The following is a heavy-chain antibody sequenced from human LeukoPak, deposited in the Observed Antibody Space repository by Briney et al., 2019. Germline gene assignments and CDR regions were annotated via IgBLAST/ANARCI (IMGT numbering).Heavy chain of an antibody. D-gene: IGHD4-11*01. CDR3: ARHGDDYSNDY. V-gene: IGHV4-59*08. Sequence: SETLSLTCTVSGGSISTHFWSWIRQPPGKGLEWIGFLSHSGSTKYNPSLRGRVTISGDSSNNQLSLRLSSVSAADTAVYYCARHGDDYSNDYWGQGILVTVSS. CDR1: GGSISTHF. CDR2: LSHSGST. J-gene: IGHJ4*02.